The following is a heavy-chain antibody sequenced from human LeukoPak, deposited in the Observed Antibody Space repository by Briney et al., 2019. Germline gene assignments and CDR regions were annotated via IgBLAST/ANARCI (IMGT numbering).Heavy chain of an antibody. Sequence: GASVKVSCKASGYTFIGYYIHWVRQAPGQGLEWMGWINPNSGGTNYAQRFQGRVTITRNTSISTAYMELSSLRSEDTAVYYCARVRGYSSSWYRFDPWGQGTLVTVSS. J-gene: IGHJ5*02. CDR2: INPNSGGT. D-gene: IGHD6-13*01. V-gene: IGHV1-2*02. CDR1: GYTFIGYY. CDR3: ARVRGYSSSWYRFDP.